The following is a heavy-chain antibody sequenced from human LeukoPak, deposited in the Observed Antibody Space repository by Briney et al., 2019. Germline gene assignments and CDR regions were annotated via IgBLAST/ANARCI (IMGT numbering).Heavy chain of an antibody. CDR3: AKAPYQLPTLFDY. D-gene: IGHD2-2*01. CDR1: GFSFRSYG. V-gene: IGHV3-30*02. J-gene: IGHJ4*02. CDR2: IRFDGSNY. Sequence: GGSLRLSCAASGFSFRSYGMHWVRQAPGKGLEWVAFIRFDGSNYYYGDSVKGRFTISRDNSKNTLYLQMNSLRAEDTAIYYCAKAPYQLPTLFDYWGQGTLVTVSS.